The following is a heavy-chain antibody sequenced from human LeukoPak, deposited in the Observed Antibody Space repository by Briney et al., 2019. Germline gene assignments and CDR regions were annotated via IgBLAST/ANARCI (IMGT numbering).Heavy chain of an antibody. CDR1: GFTFSDAC. V-gene: IGHV3-30*18. CDR2: ISYDGSNK. CDR3: AKDGLSSSSVVYYGMDV. Sequence: GGSLRLSCAASGFTFSDACMSWVRQAPGKGLEWVAVISYDGSNKYYADSVKGRFTISRDNSKNTLYLQMNSLRAEDTAVYYCAKDGLSSSSVVYYGMDVWGQGTTVTVSS. J-gene: IGHJ6*02. D-gene: IGHD6-13*01.